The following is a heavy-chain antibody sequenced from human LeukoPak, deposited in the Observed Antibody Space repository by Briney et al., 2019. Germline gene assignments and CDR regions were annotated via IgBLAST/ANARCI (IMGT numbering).Heavy chain of an antibody. CDR1: GGSFSGYS. D-gene: IGHD7-27*01. Sequence: SETLSLTCAVYGGSFSGYSRSWIRQPPGKGLEWIGEINHSGSTKYNPSLKSRVTISLDTSKNQFSLKLSSVTAADTAVYYCARGPVSPNWGYWGQGTLVTVSS. V-gene: IGHV4-34*01. J-gene: IGHJ4*02. CDR3: ARGPVSPNWGY. CDR2: INHSGST.